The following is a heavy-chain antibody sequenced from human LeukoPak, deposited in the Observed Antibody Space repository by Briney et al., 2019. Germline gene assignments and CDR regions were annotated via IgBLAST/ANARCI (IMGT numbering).Heavy chain of an antibody. V-gene: IGHV3-23*01. CDR3: AICSAYGGNSGVDY. J-gene: IGHJ4*02. CDR2: ISGSGGGT. CDR1: GFTFSSYA. Sequence: GGSLRLSCAASGFTFSSYAMSWVRQAPGKGLEWVSGISGSGGGTYYADSVKGRFTISRDNSKNTLYLEMNSLRAEDTAVYYCAICSAYGGNSGVDYWGQGTLVTVSS. D-gene: IGHD4-23*01.